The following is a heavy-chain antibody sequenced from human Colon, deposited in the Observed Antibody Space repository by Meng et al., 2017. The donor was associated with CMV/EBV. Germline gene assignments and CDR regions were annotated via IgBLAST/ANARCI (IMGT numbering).Heavy chain of an antibody. CDR3: ARGGDAYNRYFYHGMDV. CDR2: INPISGGT. Sequence: ASVTVSCKASGYTFADYYIHWVRQAPGQGLEWMGWINPISGGTNYAQNFRGGVAMTRDTSISTAYMELSSLISDDTAVYYCARGGDAYNRYFYHGMDVWGQGTPVTVSS. V-gene: IGHV1-2*02. J-gene: IGHJ6*02. D-gene: IGHD5-24*01. CDR1: GYTFADYY.